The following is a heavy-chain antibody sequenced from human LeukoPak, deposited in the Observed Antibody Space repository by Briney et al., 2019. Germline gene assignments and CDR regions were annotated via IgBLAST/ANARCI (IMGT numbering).Heavy chain of an antibody. D-gene: IGHD5-12*01. CDR2: ITTSGSTI. CDR1: GFTFSNYE. J-gene: IGHJ4*02. V-gene: IGHV3-48*03. CDR3: ARDGYSGYDHFDY. Sequence: GGSLRLSCAASGFTFSNYEMNWVRQAPGKGLEWVSYITTSGSTIYYADSVKGRFTIFRDNAKNSLHLQMNSLRAEDTAVYYCARDGYSGYDHFDYWGQGTLVTVSS.